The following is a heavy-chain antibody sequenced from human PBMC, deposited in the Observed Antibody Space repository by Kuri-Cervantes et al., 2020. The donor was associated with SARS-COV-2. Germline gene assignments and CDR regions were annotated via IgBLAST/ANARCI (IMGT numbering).Heavy chain of an antibody. J-gene: IGHJ4*02. V-gene: IGHV4-34*01. CDR1: GGSFSGYY. Sequence: TLSLTCAVYGGSFSGYYWSWIRQPPGKGLEWIGEINHSGSTNYNPSLKSRVTISVDTSKNQFSLKLSSVTAADTAVYYCAGGYYYDSSGPVLRYYFDYWGQGTLVTVSS. CDR2: INHSGST. D-gene: IGHD3-22*01. CDR3: AGGYYYDSSGPVLRYYFDY.